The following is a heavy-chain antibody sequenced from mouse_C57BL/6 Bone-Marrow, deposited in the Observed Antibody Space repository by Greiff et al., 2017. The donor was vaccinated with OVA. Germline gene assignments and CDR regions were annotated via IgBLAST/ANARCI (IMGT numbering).Heavy chain of an antibody. D-gene: IGHD4-1*01. Sequence: VQLQQSGAELAKPGASVKLSCKASGYTFTSYWMHWVKQRPGQGLEWIGYINPSRGYTKYKQKFKDKATLTADKSSSTAYMQRSIQTYEDSAVYDCAVGRYFDVWGTGTTVTVSS. V-gene: IGHV1-7*01. CDR1: GYTFTSYW. J-gene: IGHJ1*03. CDR2: INPSRGYT. CDR3: AVGRYFDV.